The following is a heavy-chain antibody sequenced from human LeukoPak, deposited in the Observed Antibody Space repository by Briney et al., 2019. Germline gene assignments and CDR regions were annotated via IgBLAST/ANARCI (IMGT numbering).Heavy chain of an antibody. V-gene: IGHV1-69*13. CDR1: GGTSSSYA. Sequence: SVKVSCKASGGTSSSYAISWVRQAPGQGLEWMGGIIPFFGTANPAQKLQGRVTITADESTSTAYMELSSLRSADPAVYYCAQYCNSASCYPYYFVFGGQGTLVTVSS. J-gene: IGHJ4*02. CDR3: AQYCNSASCYPYYFVF. D-gene: IGHD2-2*01. CDR2: IIPFFGTA.